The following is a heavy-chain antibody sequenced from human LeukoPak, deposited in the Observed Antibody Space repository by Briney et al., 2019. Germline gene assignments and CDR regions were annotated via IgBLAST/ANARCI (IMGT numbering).Heavy chain of an antibody. J-gene: IGHJ4*02. CDR2: IYHSGST. V-gene: IGHV4-34*01. CDR3: ASRNDILTGYVFDF. Sequence: SETLSLTCAVYGGSFSGYYWTWIRQPPGKGLEWIGEIYHSGSTNYNPSLKSRVTISVDTSKNQFSLKLTSVTAADTAVYYCASRNDILTGYVFDFWGQGTLVTVSS. CDR1: GGSFSGYY. D-gene: IGHD3-9*01.